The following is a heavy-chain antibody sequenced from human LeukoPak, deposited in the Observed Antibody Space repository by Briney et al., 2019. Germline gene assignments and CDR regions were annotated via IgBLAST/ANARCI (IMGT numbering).Heavy chain of an antibody. V-gene: IGHV1-69*04. J-gene: IGHJ5*02. CDR1: GGTFSSYA. CDR2: IIPILGIA. Sequence: SVKVSCKASGGTFSSYAISWVRQAPGQGLEWMGRIIPILGIANYAQKFQGRVTITADKSTSTAYMELSSLRSDDTAVYYCARDSPPFDPWGQGTLVTVSS. CDR3: ARDSPPFDP.